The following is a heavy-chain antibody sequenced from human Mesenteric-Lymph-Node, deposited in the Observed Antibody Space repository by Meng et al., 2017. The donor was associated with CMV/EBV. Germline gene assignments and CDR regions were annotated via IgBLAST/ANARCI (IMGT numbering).Heavy chain of an antibody. D-gene: IGHD2-2*01. CDR3: ARGGVVVPGAMGDYYGMDV. Sequence: ASVKVSCKASGYTFTSYAMNWVRQAPGQGLEWMGWINPNSGGTNYAQKFQGRVTMTRDTSINTAYMELSRLRSDDTAVYYCARGGVVVPGAMGDYYGMDVWGQGTTVTVSS. CDR1: GYTFTSYA. V-gene: IGHV1-2*02. CDR2: INPNSGGT. J-gene: IGHJ6*02.